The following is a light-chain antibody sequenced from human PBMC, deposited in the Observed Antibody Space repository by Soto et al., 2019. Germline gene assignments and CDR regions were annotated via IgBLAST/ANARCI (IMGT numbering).Light chain of an antibody. J-gene: IGKJ1*01. Sequence: EIVLTQSPGTLSLSPGERATLSCRASQTLSSTFLAWYQQKPGQAPCLLIYAASRRATGIPDRFSGGGSGTDFTLTISRLEPEDFAVYYCQQYGGSPRTFGQGPKVEI. CDR1: QTLSSTF. CDR3: QQYGGSPRT. CDR2: AAS. V-gene: IGKV3-20*01.